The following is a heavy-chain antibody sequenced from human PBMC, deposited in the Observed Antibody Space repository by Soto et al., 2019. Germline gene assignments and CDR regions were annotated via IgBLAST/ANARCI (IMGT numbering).Heavy chain of an antibody. J-gene: IGHJ6*02. CDR2: IYYSGST. V-gene: IGHV4-59*01. D-gene: IGHD4-4*01. Sequence: PSETLSLTCTVSGGSISSYYWSWIRQPPGKGLEWIGYIYYSGSTNYNPSLKSRVTISVDTSKNQFSLKLSSVTAADTAVYYCARSLHPYYYGMDVWGQGTTVTVS. CDR1: GGSISSYY. CDR3: ARSLHPYYYGMDV.